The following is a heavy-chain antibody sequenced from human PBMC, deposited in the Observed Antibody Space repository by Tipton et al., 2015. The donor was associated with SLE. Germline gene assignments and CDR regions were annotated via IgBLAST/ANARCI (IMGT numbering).Heavy chain of an antibody. CDR2: IYPGDSDT. J-gene: IGHJ4*02. CDR3: ARHSSGAYFDSDY. D-gene: IGHD1-26*01. Sequence: QLVQSGAEVKKPGESLKISCKGSGYYFTSYWIGWVRQMPGKGLEWMGIIYPGDSDTRYNPSVQGQVTISTDRSINTAYLPWSTLQASDTATYFCARHSSGAYFDSDYWGQGTRVTVSS. V-gene: IGHV5-51*01. CDR1: GYYFTSYW.